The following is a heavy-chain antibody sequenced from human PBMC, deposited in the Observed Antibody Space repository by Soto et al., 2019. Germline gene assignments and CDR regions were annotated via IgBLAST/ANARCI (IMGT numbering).Heavy chain of an antibody. Sequence: SETLSLTCAVYGGSFSGYYWSWIRQPPGKGLEWIGYIYYSGSTYYNPSIKSRVTISVDTSKNQFSLKLSSVTAADTAVYYCARVVYDSSGDDAFDIWGQGTMVTVSS. D-gene: IGHD3-22*01. J-gene: IGHJ3*02. CDR3: ARVVYDSSGDDAFDI. CDR1: GGSFSGYY. V-gene: IGHV4-34*01. CDR2: IYYSGST.